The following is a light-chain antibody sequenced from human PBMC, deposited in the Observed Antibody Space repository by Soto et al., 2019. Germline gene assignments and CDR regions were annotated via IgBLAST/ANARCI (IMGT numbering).Light chain of an antibody. CDR1: SSDIGTYNY. CDR3: SSYTTSSTQV. V-gene: IGLV2-14*01. J-gene: IGLJ3*02. CDR2: EDS. Sequence: QSALTQPASVSGSPGQSITISCTGTSSDIGTYNYVSWYQQHPGKVPKLMIYEDSNQPAGVSNRFSGSKSGNTASLAISRLQAEDEADYYCSSYTTSSTQVFGGGTKLTVL.